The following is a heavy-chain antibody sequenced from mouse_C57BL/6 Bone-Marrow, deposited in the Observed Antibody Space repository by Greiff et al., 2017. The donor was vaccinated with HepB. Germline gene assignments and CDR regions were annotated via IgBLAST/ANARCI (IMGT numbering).Heavy chain of an antibody. CDR2: ISYDGSN. D-gene: IGHD4-1*01. Sequence: ESGPGLVKPSQSLSLTCSVTGYSITSGYYWNWIRQFPGNKLEWMGYISYDGSNNYNPSLKNRISITRDTSKNQFFLKLNSVTTEDTATYYCARVKLGRYYFDYWGQGTTLTVSS. CDR1: GYSITSGYY. CDR3: ARVKLGRYYFDY. J-gene: IGHJ2*01. V-gene: IGHV3-6*01.